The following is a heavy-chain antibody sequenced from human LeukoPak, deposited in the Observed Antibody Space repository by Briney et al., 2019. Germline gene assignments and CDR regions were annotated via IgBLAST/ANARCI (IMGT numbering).Heavy chain of an antibody. CDR1: GGSISSSNW. Sequence: PSGTLSLTCAVSGGSISSSNWWSWVRQPPGKGLEWIGEIYHSGSTNYNPSLKSRVTISVDKSKNQFSLKLSSVTAADTAVYYCARDLIGRVRTVRGVRRDYWGQGTLVTVSS. CDR2: IYHSGST. D-gene: IGHD3-10*01. CDR3: ARDLIGRVRTVRGVRRDY. V-gene: IGHV4-4*02. J-gene: IGHJ4*02.